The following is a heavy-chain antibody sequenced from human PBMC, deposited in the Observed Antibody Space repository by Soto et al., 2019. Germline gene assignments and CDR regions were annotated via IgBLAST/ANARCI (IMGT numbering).Heavy chain of an antibody. CDR1: GDSINSYY. Sequence: PSETLSLTCTVSGDSINSYYWNWIRQPPGKGLEWIGHIYYSGSTNYNPSLKSRVSISVDTTNNAFSLTLKSVTAADTAVYYCARGRSFRLVGVPLDSWGQGTLVTVSS. V-gene: IGHV4-59*12. J-gene: IGHJ4*02. CDR2: IYYSGST. CDR3: ARGRSFRLVGVPLDS. D-gene: IGHD3-16*02.